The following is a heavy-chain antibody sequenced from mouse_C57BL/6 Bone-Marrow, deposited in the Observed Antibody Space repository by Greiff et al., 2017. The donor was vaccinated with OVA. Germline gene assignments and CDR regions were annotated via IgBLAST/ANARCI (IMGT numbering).Heavy chain of an antibody. V-gene: IGHV1-55*01. CDR2: IYPGSGST. D-gene: IGHD2-1*01. CDR1: GYTFTSYW. CDR3: ARGGVYFWYFDV. Sequence: VQLQQSGAELVKPGASVKMSCKASGYTFTSYWITWVKQRPGQGLEWIGDIYPGSGSTNYNEKFKSKATLTVDTSSSTAYMQLSSLTSEDSAVYYCARGGVYFWYFDVWGTGTTVTVSS. J-gene: IGHJ1*03.